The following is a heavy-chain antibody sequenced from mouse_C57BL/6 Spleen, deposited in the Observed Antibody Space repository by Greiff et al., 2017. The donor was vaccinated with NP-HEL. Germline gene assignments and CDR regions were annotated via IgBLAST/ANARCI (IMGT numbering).Heavy chain of an antibody. D-gene: IGHD2-2*01. CDR2: ISSGGSYT. CDR1: GFTFSSYG. V-gene: IGHV5-6*01. CDR3: ARQGGYQYYFDY. J-gene: IGHJ2*01. Sequence: EVKLLESGGDLVKPGGSLKLSCAASGFTFSSYGMSWVRQTPDKRLEWVATISSGGSYTYYPDSVKGRFTISRDNDKNTLYLQMSSLKSEDTAMYDCARQGGYQYYFDYWGQGTTLTVSS.